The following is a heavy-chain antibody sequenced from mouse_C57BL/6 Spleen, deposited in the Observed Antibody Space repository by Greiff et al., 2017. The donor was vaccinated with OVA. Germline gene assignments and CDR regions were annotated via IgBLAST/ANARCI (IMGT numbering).Heavy chain of an antibody. J-gene: IGHJ1*03. D-gene: IGHD2-5*01. V-gene: IGHV5-16*02. Sequence: EVHLVESEGGLVQPGSSMKLSCTASGFTFSDYYMAWVRQVPEKGLEWVANINYDGSSTYYLDSLKSRFIISRDNAKNILYLQMSSLKSEDTATYYCARRYSNYNWYFDVWGTGTTVTVSS. CDR1: GFTFSDYY. CDR3: ARRYSNYNWYFDV. CDR2: INYDGSST.